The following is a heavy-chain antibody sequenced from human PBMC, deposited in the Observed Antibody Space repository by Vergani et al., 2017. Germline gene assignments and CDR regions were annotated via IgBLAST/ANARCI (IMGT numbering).Heavy chain of an antibody. J-gene: IGHJ5*02. Sequence: QVQLQESGPGLVKPSGTLSLTCAVSGGSISSSNWWSWVRQPPGKGLEWIGEIYHSGSTNYNPSLKSRVTISVDKSKNQFSLKLSSVTAADTAVYYCARGRGSSGWYASHYNWFDPWGQGTLVTVSS. CDR3: ARGRGSSGWYASHYNWFDP. CDR2: IYHSGST. D-gene: IGHD6-19*01. CDR1: GGSISSSNW. V-gene: IGHV4-4*02.